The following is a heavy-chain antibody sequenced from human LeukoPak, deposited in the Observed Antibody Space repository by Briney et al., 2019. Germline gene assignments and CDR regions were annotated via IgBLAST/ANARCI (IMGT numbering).Heavy chain of an antibody. CDR1: GASITTYY. Sequence: TSETLSLTCTVSGASITTYYWTWIRQPPGKGREWIGYIYHSGSTNYNPSLKSRVTISLDTSRNQFSLRLSSVTAADTAVYFCAREYSTSSEGDYFDYWGQGSLVTVSS. V-gene: IGHV4-59*01. CDR2: IYHSGST. J-gene: IGHJ4*02. D-gene: IGHD6-6*01. CDR3: AREYSTSSEGDYFDY.